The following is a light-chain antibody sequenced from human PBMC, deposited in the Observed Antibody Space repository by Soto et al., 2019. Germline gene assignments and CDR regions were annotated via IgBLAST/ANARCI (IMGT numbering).Light chain of an antibody. CDR3: HTWATGIQV. V-gene: IGLV4-69*01. CDR2: LNSDGSH. Sequence: QPVLTQSPSASASLGASVKLPCTLSSGHSSNAIAWHQQQPEKGPRYLMKLNSDGSHNKGDGIPDRFSGSSSGAERYLTISSLQSEDEADYYCHTWATGIQVFGGGTKVTVL. J-gene: IGLJ3*02. CDR1: SGHSSNA.